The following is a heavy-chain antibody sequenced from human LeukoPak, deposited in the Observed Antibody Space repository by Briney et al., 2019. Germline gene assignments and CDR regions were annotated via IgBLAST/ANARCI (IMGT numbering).Heavy chain of an antibody. V-gene: IGHV1-3*01. Sequence: GASVKDTCKATGYTFTSYDMDGVGQAGGKRLEGMGWTNAGNGNTKYSQKFQGRVTITRDTSASTAYMELSSLRSEDTAVYYCARDGSQGYSSAFDYWGQGTLVTVSS. D-gene: IGHD6-25*01. J-gene: IGHJ4*02. CDR3: ARDGSQGYSSAFDY. CDR1: GYTFTSYD. CDR2: TNAGNGNT.